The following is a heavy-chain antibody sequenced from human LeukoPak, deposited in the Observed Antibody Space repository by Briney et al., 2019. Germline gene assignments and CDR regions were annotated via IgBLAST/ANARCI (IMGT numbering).Heavy chain of an antibody. J-gene: IGHJ4*02. D-gene: IGHD3-9*01. Sequence: GRSLRLSCAASGFTFDDYAMHWVRQAPGKGLEWASGISWNSGSIGYADSVKGRFTISRDNAKNSLYLQMNSLRAEDTALYYCAKTEGDDILTGDSFDYWGQGTLVTVSS. V-gene: IGHV3-9*01. CDR3: AKTEGDDILTGDSFDY. CDR2: ISWNSGSI. CDR1: GFTFDDYA.